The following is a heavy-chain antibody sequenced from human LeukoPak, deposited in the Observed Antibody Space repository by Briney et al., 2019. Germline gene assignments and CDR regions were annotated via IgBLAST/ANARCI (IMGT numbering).Heavy chain of an antibody. J-gene: IGHJ5*02. CDR3: ARHFGLYCSNTSCYDWFDR. D-gene: IGHD2-2*01. Sequence: GESLRFSCKGSGYSFTSYWISWVRQMPGKGLEWMGRIDPSDSYTNYSPSFQGHVTISADKSISTSYLQWSSLKASDTAMYYCARHFGLYCSNTSCYDWFDRWGQGTLVTVSS. CDR2: IDPSDSYT. V-gene: IGHV5-10-1*01. CDR1: GYSFTSYW.